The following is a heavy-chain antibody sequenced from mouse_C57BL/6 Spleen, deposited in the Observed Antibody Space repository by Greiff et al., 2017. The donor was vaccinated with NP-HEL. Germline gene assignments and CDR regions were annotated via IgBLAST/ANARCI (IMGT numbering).Heavy chain of an antibody. D-gene: IGHD2-5*01. J-gene: IGHJ4*01. CDR2: ILPGSGST. CDR1: GYTFTGYW. V-gene: IGHV1-9*01. CDR3: ARRGSKAGAMDY. Sequence: VQVQQSGDARGKNGASVKLSCKATGYTFTGYWIEWVKQRPGHGLEWIGEILPGSGSTNYNEKFKGKATFTADTSSNTAYMQLSSLTTEDSAIYYCARRGSKAGAMDYWGQGTSVTVSS.